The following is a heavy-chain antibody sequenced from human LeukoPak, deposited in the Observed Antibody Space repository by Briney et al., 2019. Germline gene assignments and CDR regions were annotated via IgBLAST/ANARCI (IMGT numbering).Heavy chain of an antibody. V-gene: IGHV1-2*02. CDR1: GYTFTAYY. J-gene: IGHJ4*02. CDR3: ARDHDDSGYPLDY. Sequence: ASVKVSCKASGYTFTAYYMYWVRQAPGQGPEWMGWINPNSGGTNYAQKFQGRVTMTRDTSICTAYMELSRLRSDDMAVYYCARDHDDSGYPLDYWGQGTLVTVSS. D-gene: IGHD3-22*01. CDR2: INPNSGGT.